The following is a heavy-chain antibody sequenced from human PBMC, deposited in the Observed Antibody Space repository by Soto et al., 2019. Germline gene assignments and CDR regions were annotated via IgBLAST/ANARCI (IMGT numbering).Heavy chain of an antibody. V-gene: IGHV1-69*01. CDR2: IIPIFGTT. CDR1: GGSFTGSA. D-gene: IGHD6-6*01. J-gene: IGHJ6*02. Sequence: QVQLVQSGAEVKKPGSSVKVSCKVSGGSFTGSAISWVRQAPGQGLEWMGGIIPIFGTTNYAQKFQGRVTITADESKRTAYMELSSLRSEDTALYYCARENSIASLSYYYGMDFWGQGTTVTVSS. CDR3: ARENSIASLSYYYGMDF.